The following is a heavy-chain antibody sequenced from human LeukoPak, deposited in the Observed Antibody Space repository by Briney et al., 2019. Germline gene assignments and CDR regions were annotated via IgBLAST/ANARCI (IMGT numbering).Heavy chain of an antibody. V-gene: IGHV3-7*01. D-gene: IGHD3-10*01. CDR2: INLDGSEK. CDR3: ARDSVWFGELGYMDV. Sequence: GGSLRLSCTASGFIFSTSWMTWVRQAPGKGLEWVANINLDGSEKYYVDSVKGRFTISRDNAKNSLYLQMNSLRAEDTAVYYCARDSVWFGELGYMDVWGKGTTVTISS. CDR1: GFIFSTSW. J-gene: IGHJ6*03.